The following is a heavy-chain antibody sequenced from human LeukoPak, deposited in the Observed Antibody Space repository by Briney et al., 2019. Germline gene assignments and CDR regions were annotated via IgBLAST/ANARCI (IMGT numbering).Heavy chain of an antibody. CDR2: FDPEDGET. D-gene: IGHD2-2*01. V-gene: IGHV1-24*01. CDR1: GYTFTELS. Sequence: ASVKVSCKVSGYTFTELSMHWVRQAPGKGLEWMGGFDPEDGETIYAQKFQGRVTMTEDTSTDTAYMELSSLRSEDTAVYYCATDIVVVPAARGAFDIWGQGTMVTVSS. CDR3: ATDIVVVPAARGAFDI. J-gene: IGHJ3*02.